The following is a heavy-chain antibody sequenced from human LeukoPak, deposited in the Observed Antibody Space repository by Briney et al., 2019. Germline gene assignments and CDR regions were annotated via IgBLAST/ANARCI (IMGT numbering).Heavy chain of an antibody. CDR1: GFTFSTSW. D-gene: IGHD4/OR15-4a*01. CDR3: TRDRAYGALDY. J-gene: IGHJ4*02. V-gene: IGHV3-7*01. Sequence: GGSLRLSCAASGFTFSTSWMTWVRQAPGKGLEWVANINGDESLNGHVASVKGRFTISRDNAKNSVYLQMISLRDEDTAVYYCTRDRAYGALDYWGQGTLVAVSS. CDR2: INGDESLN.